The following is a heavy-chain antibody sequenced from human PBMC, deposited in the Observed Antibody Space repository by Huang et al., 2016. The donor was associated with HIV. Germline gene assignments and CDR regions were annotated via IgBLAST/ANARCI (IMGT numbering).Heavy chain of an antibody. J-gene: IGHJ4*02. Sequence: QVQLVESGGGVVQPGRSLRLSCAASGFTFSGSAMHWVRLAPGKGLEWVAVISSDGRSKYVADSVKGRFTISRDNSKSTLHLEMNSLTTDDTAIYYCAQDRGSLGLGYFHHWGQGTLVAVSS. CDR3: AQDRGSLGLGYFHH. CDR1: GFTFSGSA. V-gene: IGHV3-30*18. CDR2: ISSDGRSK. D-gene: IGHD3-16*01.